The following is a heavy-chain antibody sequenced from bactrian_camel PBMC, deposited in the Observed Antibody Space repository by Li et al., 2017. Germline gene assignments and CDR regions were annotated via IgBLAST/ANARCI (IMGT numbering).Heavy chain of an antibody. Sequence: HVQLVESGGGSVQAGGSLRLSCAASGYTNSGNCMGWFRQAPGKGSEGVAAIETDGRTSYADSVKGRFTVSRDNAKNTLYLQMNGLKPEDTAMYYCAAELCPSGGSWLGRLYNYWGQGTQVTVS. V-gene: IGHV3S1*01. CDR2: IETDGRT. J-gene: IGHJ4*01. D-gene: IGHD6*01. CDR3: AAELCPSGGSWLGRLYNY. CDR1: GYTNSGNC.